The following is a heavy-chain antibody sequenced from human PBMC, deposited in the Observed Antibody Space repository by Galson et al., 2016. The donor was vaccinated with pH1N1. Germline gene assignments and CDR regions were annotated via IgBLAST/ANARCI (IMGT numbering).Heavy chain of an antibody. J-gene: IGHJ6*02. D-gene: IGHD2-2*01. Sequence: SVKVSCKASGYTFTSNAMNWVRQAPGQGLEWMGWINTNTGNPTYAQGFTGRFVFSLDTSVSMAYLQISSLKAGVTAVYYCARSYCSSTSCYGGSYYYYGMDVWGQGTTVTVSS. CDR3: ARSYCSSTSCYGGSYYYYGMDV. CDR2: INTNTGNP. V-gene: IGHV7-4-1*04. CDR1: GYTFTSNA.